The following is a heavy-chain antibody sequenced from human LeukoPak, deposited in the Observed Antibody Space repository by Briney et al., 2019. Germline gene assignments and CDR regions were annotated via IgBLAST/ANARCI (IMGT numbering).Heavy chain of an antibody. CDR2: IYSSGST. J-gene: IGHJ4*02. D-gene: IGHD3-16*02. Sequence: SETLSLTCSVSGGSISGYYWTWIRQPAGKALQWIGRIYSSGSTNSNPSLRSRVSMSVDTSKNQFSLKLSSVTAADTAVYFCASGVITFRGVIGDFWGQGILVTVSS. V-gene: IGHV4-4*07. CDR3: ASGVITFRGVIGDF. CDR1: GGSISGYY.